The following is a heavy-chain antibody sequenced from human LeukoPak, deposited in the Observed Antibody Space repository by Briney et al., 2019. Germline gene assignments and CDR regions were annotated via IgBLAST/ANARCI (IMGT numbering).Heavy chain of an antibody. Sequence: PGGSLRLSCAASGFTFSSYGMHWVRQAPGKGLEWVAVISYDGSNKYYADFVKGRFTISRDNAKNSLYLQMNSLRAEDTAVYYCARAPEYYDILTGSRPGGQGTLVTVSS. CDR3: ARAPEYYDILTGSRP. V-gene: IGHV3-30-3*01. D-gene: IGHD3-9*01. CDR2: ISYDGSNK. J-gene: IGHJ4*02. CDR1: GFTFSSYG.